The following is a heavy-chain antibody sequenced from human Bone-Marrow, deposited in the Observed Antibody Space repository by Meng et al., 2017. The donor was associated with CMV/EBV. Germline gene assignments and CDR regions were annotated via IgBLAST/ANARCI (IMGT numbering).Heavy chain of an antibody. CDR2: ISNYNGNT. CDR1: GYTFTTYG. V-gene: IGHV1-18*01. D-gene: IGHD6-6*01. J-gene: IGHJ5*02. CDR3: ARDMIASRPGWFDP. Sequence: VQLVRSGVEGKMPGASATVSWKASGYTFTTYGLSWVRQAPGQGLEWMGWISNYNGNTNYAQKFQDRVTMTTDASTSIAYMELRSLRFDDTAIYYCARDMIASRPGWFDPWGQGTLVTVSS.